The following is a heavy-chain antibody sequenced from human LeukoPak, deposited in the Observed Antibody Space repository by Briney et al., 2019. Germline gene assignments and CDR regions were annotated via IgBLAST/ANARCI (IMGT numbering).Heavy chain of an antibody. CDR2: ISAYNGNT. D-gene: IGHD1-26*01. J-gene: IGHJ6*03. CDR1: GYTFTSYG. V-gene: IGHV1-18*01. Sequence: ASVKVSCKASGYTFTSYGISLVRQAPGQGLEWMGWISAYNGNTNYAQKLQGRVTMTTDTSTSTAYMELRSLRSDDTAVYYCARGVVGAPGYYYYMDVWGKGTTVTVSS. CDR3: ARGVVGAPGYYYYMDV.